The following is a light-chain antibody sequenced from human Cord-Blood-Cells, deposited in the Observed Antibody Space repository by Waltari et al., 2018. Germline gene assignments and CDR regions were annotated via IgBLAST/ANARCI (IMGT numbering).Light chain of an antibody. CDR1: HSISSY. Sequence: IQMTQSPSSLSAAVVDRVTITCRASHSISSYLKWYQQKPGKAPKNLINAASSLQSGVPSKFSGSRCWTDDTLTISSLQPEDYAAYYCRQSYSTPYSFGQGTKLEVK. CDR3: RQSYSTPYS. J-gene: IGKJ2*03. V-gene: IGKV1-39*01. CDR2: AAS.